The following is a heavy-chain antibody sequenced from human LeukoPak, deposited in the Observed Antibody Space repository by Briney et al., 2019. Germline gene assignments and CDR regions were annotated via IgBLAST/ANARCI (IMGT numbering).Heavy chain of an antibody. CDR2: TYYRSKWYN. CDR1: GDSLFSNSS. CDR3: ARGGQGDGYSADEAFDI. V-gene: IGHV6-1*01. Sequence: SQTLSLTCAISGDSLFSNSSWNWIRQSPSRGLEWLGRTYYRSKWYNDYVVSVKSRVNINPDTSKNQFSLHLSSVTPEDTAVYYCARGGQGDGYSADEAFDIWGQGTMVTVS. D-gene: IGHD5-18*01. J-gene: IGHJ3*02.